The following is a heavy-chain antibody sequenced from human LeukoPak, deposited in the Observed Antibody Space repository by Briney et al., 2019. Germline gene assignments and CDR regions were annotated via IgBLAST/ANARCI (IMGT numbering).Heavy chain of an antibody. D-gene: IGHD2-8*02. Sequence: ASVKVSCKASGYTFTSYAMNWVRQAPGQGLEWMGWINTNTGNPTYAQGFTGRFVFSLDTSVSTAYLQISSLKAEDTAVYYCARGVLGGTYYYYYYMDVWGKGTTVTVSS. CDR2: INTNTGNP. V-gene: IGHV7-4-1*02. CDR3: ARGVLGGTYYYYYYMDV. CDR1: GYTFTSYA. J-gene: IGHJ6*03.